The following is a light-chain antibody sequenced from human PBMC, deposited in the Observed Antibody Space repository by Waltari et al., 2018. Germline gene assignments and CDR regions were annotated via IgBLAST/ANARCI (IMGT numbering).Light chain of an antibody. CDR2: DVG. CDR3: CSYAGSYTLV. CDR1: SSHVGGYTY. V-gene: IGLV2-11*01. J-gene: IGLJ2*01. Sequence: QSALTQPRAVSGSPGQSVTISCTGTSSHVGGYTYVLWYQQHPGKAPKLMIYDVGKRPSGVPDRFSGSKSGNTASLTISGLQAEDEADYYCCSYAGSYTLVFGGGTKLTVL.